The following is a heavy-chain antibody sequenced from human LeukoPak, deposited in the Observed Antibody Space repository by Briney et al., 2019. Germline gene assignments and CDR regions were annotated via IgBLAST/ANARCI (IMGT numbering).Heavy chain of an antibody. V-gene: IGHV3-23*01. CDR1: GFIFRHYA. Sequence: GGSLRLSCSASGFIFRHYAVNWVRRSPGKGLEWVSGISGSGDSTHYADSVKGRFTVSRDNSKNTLYLQKNSLTAAETVVYFCAKALGDWPTTLDYWGRGTLVTVSS. J-gene: IGHJ4*02. CDR2: ISGSGDST. CDR3: AKALGDWPTTLDY. D-gene: IGHD3/OR15-3a*01.